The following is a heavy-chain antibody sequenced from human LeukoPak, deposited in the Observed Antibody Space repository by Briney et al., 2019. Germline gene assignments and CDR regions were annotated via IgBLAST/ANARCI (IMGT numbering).Heavy chain of an antibody. Sequence: ASVKVSCKASGYTFTSYGISWVRQAPGQGLEWMGWISAYNGNTNYAQKLQGRVTMTTDTSTSTAYMELRSLRSEDTAVYYCATREYSGYEFDYWGQGTLVTVSS. D-gene: IGHD5-12*01. V-gene: IGHV1-18*01. CDR1: GYTFTSYG. CDR3: ATREYSGYEFDY. CDR2: ISAYNGNT. J-gene: IGHJ4*02.